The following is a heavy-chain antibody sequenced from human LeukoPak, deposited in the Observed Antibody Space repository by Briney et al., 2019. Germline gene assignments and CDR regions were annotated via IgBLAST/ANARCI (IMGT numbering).Heavy chain of an antibody. CDR2: INHSGST. CDR3: ARGRVTYYYGSGRLVNWFDP. V-gene: IGHV4-34*01. J-gene: IGHJ5*02. CDR1: GGSFGGYY. Sequence: SETLSLTCAVYGGSFGGYYWSWIRQPPGKGLEWIGEINHSGSTNYNPSLKSRVTISVDTSKNQFSLKLSSVTAADTAVYYCARGRVTYYYGSGRLVNWFDPWGQGTLVTVSS. D-gene: IGHD3-10*01.